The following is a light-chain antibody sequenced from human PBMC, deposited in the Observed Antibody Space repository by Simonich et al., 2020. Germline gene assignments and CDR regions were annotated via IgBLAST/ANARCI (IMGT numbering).Light chain of an antibody. CDR2: GAS. J-gene: IGKJ1*01. V-gene: IGKV3-15*01. Sequence: EIVMTQSPATLSVSPGERATLSCRASQSVSSNLAWYQQKPGQAPRILIYGASTSATGIPARFSGSGSGTEFTLTISSMQSEDFAVYYCQQYNNWTPWTFGQGTKVEIK. CDR1: QSVSSN. CDR3: QQYNNWTPWT.